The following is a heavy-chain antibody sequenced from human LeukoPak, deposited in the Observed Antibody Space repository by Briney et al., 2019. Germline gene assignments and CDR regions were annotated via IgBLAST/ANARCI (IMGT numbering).Heavy chain of an antibody. Sequence: GGSLRLSCAASGFTFSSYEMNWVRQAPGKGLEWVSYISSSGSTIYYADSVKGRFTISRDNAKNSLYLQTNSLRAEDTAVYYCARDSLDTAMVYYYGMDVWGQGTTVTVSS. V-gene: IGHV3-48*03. CDR1: GFTFSSYE. D-gene: IGHD5-18*01. CDR2: ISSSGSTI. CDR3: ARDSLDTAMVYYYGMDV. J-gene: IGHJ6*02.